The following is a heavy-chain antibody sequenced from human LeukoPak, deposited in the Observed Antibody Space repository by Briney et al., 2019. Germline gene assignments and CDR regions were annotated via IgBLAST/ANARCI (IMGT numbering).Heavy chain of an antibody. V-gene: IGHV3-23*01. D-gene: IGHD2-21*02. CDR2: ISGSGGST. Sequence: GGSLRLSCAASGFTFSSYAMSWVRQAPGKGLEWVSAISGSGGSTYYADSVKDRFTISRDNSKNTLYLHMNSLRAEDTAVYYCAKDRCGGDCYSYDSWGQGTLVTVSS. J-gene: IGHJ4*02. CDR1: GFTFSSYA. CDR3: AKDRCGGDCYSYDS.